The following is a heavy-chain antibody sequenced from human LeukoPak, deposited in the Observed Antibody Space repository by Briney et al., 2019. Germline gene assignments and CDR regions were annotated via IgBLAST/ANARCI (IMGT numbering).Heavy chain of an antibody. CDR3: ERSGPRSATIGY. CDR1: GDSISGYY. V-gene: IGHV4-59*08. D-gene: IGHD6-25*01. CDR2: IYYSGST. J-gene: IGHJ4*02. Sequence: SETLSLTCTVSGDSISGYYWSWIRQPPGKGLEWIGYIYYSGSTNYNPSLKSRVTISLDTSENQFSLRLNSVTATDTAVYYCERSGPRSATIGYWGQGTLVTVSS.